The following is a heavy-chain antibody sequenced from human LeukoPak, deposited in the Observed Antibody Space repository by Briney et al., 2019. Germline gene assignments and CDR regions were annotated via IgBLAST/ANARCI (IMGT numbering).Heavy chain of an antibody. Sequence: GGSLRLSCAASGFTFSSYAMHWVRQAPGKGLEWMAVISYDGSNKYYADSVKGRFTISRDNSKNTLYLQMNSLRAEDTAVYYCARDRGQQLAGFFDYWGQGTLVTVSS. CDR2: ISYDGSNK. J-gene: IGHJ4*02. CDR3: ARDRGQQLAGFFDY. V-gene: IGHV3-30*04. D-gene: IGHD6-13*01. CDR1: GFTFSSYA.